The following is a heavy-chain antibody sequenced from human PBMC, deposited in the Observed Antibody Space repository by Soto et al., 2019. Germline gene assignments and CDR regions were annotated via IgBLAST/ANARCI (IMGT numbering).Heavy chain of an antibody. Sequence: PGGSLRLSCAASGFTFSSYWMSWVRQAPGKGLEWVANIKQDGSEKYYVDSVKGRFTISRDNAKNSLYLQMNSLRAEDTAVYYCARDLTDGDTRWFDPWGQGTLVTVSS. V-gene: IGHV3-7*01. CDR1: GFTFSSYW. CDR2: IKQDGSEK. J-gene: IGHJ5*02. CDR3: ARDLTDGDTRWFDP. D-gene: IGHD4-17*01.